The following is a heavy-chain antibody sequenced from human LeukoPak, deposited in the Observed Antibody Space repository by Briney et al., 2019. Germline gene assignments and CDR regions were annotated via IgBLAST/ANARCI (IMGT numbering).Heavy chain of an antibody. CDR2: ISYDGSNK. D-gene: IGHD2-15*01. J-gene: IGHJ4*02. CDR3: ARDRDGSCYFDY. V-gene: IGHV3-30-3*01. Sequence: GGSLRLSCAASGFTFSSYAMHWVRQAPGKGLEWVAVISYDGSNKYYADSVKGRFTISRDNSKNTLYLQMNSLRAEDTAVYYCARDRDGSCYFDYWGQGTLVTVSS. CDR1: GFTFSSYA.